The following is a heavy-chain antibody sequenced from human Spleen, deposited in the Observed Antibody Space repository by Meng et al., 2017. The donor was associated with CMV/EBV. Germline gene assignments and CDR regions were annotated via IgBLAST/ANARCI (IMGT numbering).Heavy chain of an antibody. CDR3: AREVYDFWSGYSRPHGMDV. CDR2: IKQDGSEK. J-gene: IGHJ6*02. V-gene: IGHV3-7*03. CDR1: GFMFSSYW. Sequence: GESLKISCAASGFMFSSYWMRWVRQAPGKGLEWVANIKQDGSEKYYVDSVKGRFTISRDNAKNSLYLQMTSLRADDTAVYYCAREVYDFWSGYSRPHGMDVWGQGTTVTVSS. D-gene: IGHD3-3*01.